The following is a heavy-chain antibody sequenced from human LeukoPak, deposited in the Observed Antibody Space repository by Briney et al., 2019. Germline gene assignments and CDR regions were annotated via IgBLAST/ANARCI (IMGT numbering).Heavy chain of an antibody. V-gene: IGHV3-53*05. D-gene: IGHD2-15*01. Sequence: GGSLRLSCAASGFTVSSNSMSWVRQAPGKGLEWVSVIYSGGSTYYTDSVKGRFTISRDNSKNTLYLQMNSLRAEDTAVYYCAKDREYCSGGNCYSYYYYYGMDVWGQGTTVTVSS. CDR2: IYSGGST. CDR1: GFTVSSNS. CDR3: AKDREYCSGGNCYSYYYYYGMDV. J-gene: IGHJ6*02.